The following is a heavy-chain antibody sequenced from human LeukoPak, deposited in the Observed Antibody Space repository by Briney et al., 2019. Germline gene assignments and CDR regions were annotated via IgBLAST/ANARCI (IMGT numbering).Heavy chain of an antibody. D-gene: IGHD2-21*02. CDR3: AAHVVVTARDPNYYYYMDV. Sequence: ASVKVSCKASGYTFTSYDINWVRQAIGQRLEWMGWMNPNSGNTGYAQKFQGRVTMTRNTSISTAYMELSSLRSEDTAVYYCAAHVVVTARDPNYYYYMDVWGKGTTVTVSS. V-gene: IGHV1-8*01. CDR1: GYTFTSYD. J-gene: IGHJ6*03. CDR2: MNPNSGNT.